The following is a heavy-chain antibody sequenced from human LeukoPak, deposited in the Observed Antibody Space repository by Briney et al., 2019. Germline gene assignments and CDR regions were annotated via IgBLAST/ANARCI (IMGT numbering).Heavy chain of an antibody. V-gene: IGHV4-59*01. CDR1: GGSLGDYY. CDR3: VRELWGAGGTQY. Sequence: PSETLSLTCTVSGGSLGDYYWSWIRQPPWKGLEWIGYSCDTNYSPYLKSRVTISADTSKTQVYLKLRSVTAADTAVYYCVRELWGAGGTQYWGQGILVTVSS. J-gene: IGHJ4*02. CDR2: YSCDT. D-gene: IGHD2-15*01.